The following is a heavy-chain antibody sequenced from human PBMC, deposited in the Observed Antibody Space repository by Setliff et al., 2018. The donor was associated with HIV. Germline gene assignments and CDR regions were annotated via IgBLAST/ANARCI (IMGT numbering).Heavy chain of an antibody. V-gene: IGHV3-48*03. J-gene: IGHJ4*02. Sequence: GGSLRLSCAASGFTFSNYEMNWVRQAPGKGLEWVSYISSSGTTIYYADSVKGRFTISRDNAKNSLYLQMNSLRAEDTAVYYCAKGYFDWLRAGTFDYWGQGSLVTVSS. CDR3: AKGYFDWLRAGTFDY. CDR1: GFTFSNYE. CDR2: ISSSGTTI. D-gene: IGHD3-9*01.